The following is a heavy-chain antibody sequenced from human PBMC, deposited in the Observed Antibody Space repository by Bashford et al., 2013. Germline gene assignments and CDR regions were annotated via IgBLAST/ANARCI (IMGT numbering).Heavy chain of an antibody. Sequence: GGSLRLSCAASGFTFSSYAMHWVRQAPGKGLEWVAVISYDGSNKYYADSVKGRFTISRDNSKNTLYLQMNSLRAEDTAVYYCARDGPRAGGLRFLEWHYYGYGRLGAKGTTVTVSS. D-gene: IGHD3-3*01. J-gene: IGHJ6*01. V-gene: IGHV3-30-3*01. CDR2: ISYDGSNK. CDR1: GFTFSSYA. CDR3: ARDGPRAGGLRFLEWHYYGYGR.